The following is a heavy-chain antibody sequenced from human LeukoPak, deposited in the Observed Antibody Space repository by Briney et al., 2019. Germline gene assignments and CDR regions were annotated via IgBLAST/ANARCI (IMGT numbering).Heavy chain of an antibody. CDR2: INHSGST. V-gene: IGHV4-34*01. Sequence: SETLSLTCAVYGGSFSGYYWSWIRQPPGKGLEWIGEINHSGSTNYNPSLKSRVTISVDTSKNQFSLKLSSVTAADTAVYYCARGLGGWYKSNPFGYWGRGTLVTVSS. CDR1: GGSFSGYY. CDR3: ARGLGGWYKSNPFGY. J-gene: IGHJ4*02. D-gene: IGHD6-19*01.